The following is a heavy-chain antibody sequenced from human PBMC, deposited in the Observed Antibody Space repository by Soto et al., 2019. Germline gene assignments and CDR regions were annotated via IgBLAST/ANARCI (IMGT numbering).Heavy chain of an antibody. CDR1: GFTFSSYS. CDR2: ISSSSSYI. Sequence: GGSLRLSCAASGFTFSSYSMNWVRQAPGKGLEWVSSISSSSSYIYYADSVKGRFTISRDNAKNSLYLQMNSLRAEDTAVYYCARVAYYGSSGYYPPDAFDIWGQGTMVTVSS. D-gene: IGHD3-22*01. CDR3: ARVAYYGSSGYYPPDAFDI. J-gene: IGHJ3*02. V-gene: IGHV3-21*01.